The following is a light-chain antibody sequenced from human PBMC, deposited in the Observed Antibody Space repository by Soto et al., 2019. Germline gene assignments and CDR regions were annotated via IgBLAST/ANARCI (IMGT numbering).Light chain of an antibody. Sequence: DIQMTQSPSSLSASVGDRFTITCRASQGINTYLAWYQQKPGKVPKLLIDAASTLQSGVPSRFSGSGTGTDFTLTISSLQPEDVATYYCQSYYNAHQWTFGQGTKVDIK. CDR3: QSYYNAHQWT. J-gene: IGKJ1*01. V-gene: IGKV1-27*01. CDR2: AAS. CDR1: QGINTY.